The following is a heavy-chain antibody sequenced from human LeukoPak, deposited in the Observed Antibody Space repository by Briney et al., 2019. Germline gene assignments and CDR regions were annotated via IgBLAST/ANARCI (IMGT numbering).Heavy chain of an antibody. Sequence: PGGSLRLSCVASGFTFSDSAIHWVRQSSGKGLEWIGHMDKEANLYATALAASVKGRFTVSRDDSKNTAYLHMNSLKTEDTALYYCTRDSGTYNWFDPWGQGTLVTVSS. V-gene: IGHV3-73*01. J-gene: IGHJ5*02. CDR2: MDKEANLYAT. CDR1: GFTFSDSA. D-gene: IGHD1-26*01. CDR3: TRDSGTYNWFDP.